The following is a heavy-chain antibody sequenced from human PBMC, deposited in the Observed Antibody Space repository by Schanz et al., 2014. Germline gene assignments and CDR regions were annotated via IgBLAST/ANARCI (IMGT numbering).Heavy chain of an antibody. D-gene: IGHD3-16*01. CDR2: ISYSGST. Sequence: QVQLQESGPGLVKPSQTLSLTCTVSGASISSGGYYWDWIRLLPGKGLEWIGYISYSGSTSFNPSHKSRLTMSVDTSKNQFSLRLSSVTAADTAVYYCARHGGIPYYPMDVWGQGTTVNVSS. V-gene: IGHV4-31*03. CDR1: GASISSGGYY. J-gene: IGHJ6*02. CDR3: ARHGGIPYYPMDV.